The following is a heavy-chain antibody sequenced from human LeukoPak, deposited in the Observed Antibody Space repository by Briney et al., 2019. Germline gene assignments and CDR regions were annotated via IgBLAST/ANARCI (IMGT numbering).Heavy chain of an antibody. CDR3: AKXXXYSXSSDFDY. CDR1: GFTFDDYA. CDR2: ISWNSGSI. D-gene: IGHD6-6*01. J-gene: IGHJ4*02. V-gene: IGHV3-9*01. Sequence: QAGGSLRLSCAASGFTFDDYAMPWVRQAPGKGLEWVSGISWNSGSIGYADSVKGRFTISRDNAKNSLYLQMNSLRAEDTALYYXAKXXXYSXSSDFDYWGQGTLVTX.